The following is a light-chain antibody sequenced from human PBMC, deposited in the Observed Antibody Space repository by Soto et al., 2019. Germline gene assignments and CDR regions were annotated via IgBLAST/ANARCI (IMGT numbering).Light chain of an antibody. Sequence: QAVLTQPPSVSGAPGQRITISCTGSSSNVGAGYEVHWYQQLPGTAPKLLIYDSINRPSGVPDRFSGSKSGTSASLAITGLQAEDEADYYFQSYDSSLSGAVFGGGTKVTVL. V-gene: IGLV1-40*01. CDR1: SSNVGAGYE. CDR3: QSYDSSLSGAV. CDR2: DSI. J-gene: IGLJ3*02.